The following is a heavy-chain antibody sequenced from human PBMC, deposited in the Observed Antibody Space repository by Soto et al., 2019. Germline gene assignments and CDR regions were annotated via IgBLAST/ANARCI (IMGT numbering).Heavy chain of an antibody. CDR3: ARDPYHVLMVNAPNLYGMDV. CDR1: GYTFTSYD. V-gene: IGHV1-18*01. D-gene: IGHD2-8*01. CDR2: MNPNSGNT. J-gene: IGHJ6*02. Sequence: GASVKVSCKASGYTFTSYDINWVRQATGQGLEWMGWMNPNSGNTNYPQSLQGRLTMTTDTSTTTAYMELRSLRSDDTAVYYCARDPYHVLMVNAPNLYGMDVWGQGTTVTVSS.